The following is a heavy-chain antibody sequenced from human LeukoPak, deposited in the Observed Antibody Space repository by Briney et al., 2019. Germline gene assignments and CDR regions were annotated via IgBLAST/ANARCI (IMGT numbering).Heavy chain of an antibody. CDR1: GFTFDDYA. CDR3: AKGSDYYYYYMDV. CDR2: ISWNSGSI. V-gene: IGHV3-9*01. J-gene: IGHJ6*03. Sequence: PGRSLRLSCAASGFTFDDYAMHWVRQAPGKGLEWVSGISWNSGSIGYADSVKGRFTISRDNAKNSLYLQMNSLRAEDTALYYCAKGSDYYYYYMDVWGKGTTVTVSS.